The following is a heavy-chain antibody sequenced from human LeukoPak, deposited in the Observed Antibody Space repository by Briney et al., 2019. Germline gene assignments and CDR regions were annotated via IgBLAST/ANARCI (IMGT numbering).Heavy chain of an antibody. Sequence: SETLSLTCTVSGYSISSGCYWGWIRQPPGKGLEWIGSIYHSGSTYYNPSPKSRVTISVDTSKNQFSLKLSSVTAADTAVYYCAEMATSPRTFDYWGQGTLVTVSS. CDR2: IYHSGST. V-gene: IGHV4-38-2*02. CDR1: GYSISSGCY. J-gene: IGHJ4*02. CDR3: AEMATSPRTFDY. D-gene: IGHD5-24*01.